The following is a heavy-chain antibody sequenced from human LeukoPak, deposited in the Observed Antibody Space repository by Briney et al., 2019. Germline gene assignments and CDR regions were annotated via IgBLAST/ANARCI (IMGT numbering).Heavy chain of an antibody. CDR1: GGTFSRYA. CDR2: IIPMFGIA. V-gene: IGHV1-69*17. CDR3: ARDLAAAGTSNVDY. J-gene: IGHJ4*02. Sequence: SVKVSCKASGGTFSRYAISWVRQAPGQGLEWMGGIIPMFGIANYAQKFQGRVTMTRDTSTSTVYMELSSLRSEDTAVYYCARDLAAAGTSNVDYRGQGTLVTVSS. D-gene: IGHD6-13*01.